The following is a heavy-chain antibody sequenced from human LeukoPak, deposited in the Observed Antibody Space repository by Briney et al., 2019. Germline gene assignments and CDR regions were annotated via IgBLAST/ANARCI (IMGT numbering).Heavy chain of an antibody. D-gene: IGHD3-9*01. CDR3: ARGRYFDGMEV. J-gene: IGHJ6*02. CDR2: INHSGST. CDR1: GGSFGGYY. Sequence: SETLSLTCAVYGGSFGGYYWSWIRQPPGKGLEWIGEINHSGSTNYNPSLKSRVTISVNTSKNQFSLKLSSVTAADTAVYYCARGRYFDGMEVWGQGTTVTVSS. V-gene: IGHV4-34*01.